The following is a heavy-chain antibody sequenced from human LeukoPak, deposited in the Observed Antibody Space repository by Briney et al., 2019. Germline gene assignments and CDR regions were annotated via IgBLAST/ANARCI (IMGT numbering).Heavy chain of an antibody. Sequence: PSETLSLTCAVSGGSISSSNWWSWVRQPPGKGLEWIGEIYHSGSTNYNPSLKSRVTISLDTSKNQFSLKLSSVTAADTAVYYCARHPGYYYDPKYAFDIWGQGAMVTVSS. CDR3: ARHPGYYYDPKYAFDI. CDR2: IYHSGST. V-gene: IGHV4-4*02. CDR1: GGSISSSNW. D-gene: IGHD3-22*01. J-gene: IGHJ3*02.